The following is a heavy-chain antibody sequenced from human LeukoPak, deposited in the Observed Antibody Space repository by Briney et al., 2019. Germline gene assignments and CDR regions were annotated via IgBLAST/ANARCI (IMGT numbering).Heavy chain of an antibody. CDR2: TYYRSKLYN. D-gene: IGHD6-13*01. CDR1: GDSVSSNSAT. Sequence: SQTLSLTCAISGDSVSSNSATWNWTRQSPSRGLEWLGRTYYRSKLYNDYAESVKSRITINPDTSKNQFSLQLNSVTPEDTAVYYCARAGGSRGAALDYWGQGTLVTVSS. J-gene: IGHJ4*02. V-gene: IGHV6-1*01. CDR3: ARAGGSRGAALDY.